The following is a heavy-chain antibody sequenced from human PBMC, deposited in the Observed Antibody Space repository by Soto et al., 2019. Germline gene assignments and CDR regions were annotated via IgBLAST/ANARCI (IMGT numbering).Heavy chain of an antibody. V-gene: IGHV1-46*01. CDR3: ARADYYDSSGFYYDC. CDR1: GYIFTNHY. D-gene: IGHD3-22*01. Sequence: QVQLVQSGAEVKKPGASVKVSCKASGYIFTNHYIHWVRQAPGQGLEWMGIINPSGGSTNYLQKFQGRITMTRDTSTSPVYMALSSLRSEDTAVYFCARADYYDSSGFYYDCWGQGSLVTVSS. CDR2: INPSGGST. J-gene: IGHJ4*02.